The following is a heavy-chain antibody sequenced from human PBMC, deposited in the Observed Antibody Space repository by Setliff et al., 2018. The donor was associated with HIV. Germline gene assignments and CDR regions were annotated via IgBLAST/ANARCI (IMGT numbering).Heavy chain of an antibody. CDR1: GESVSGYY. D-gene: IGHD1-7*01. J-gene: IGHJ6*03. Sequence: SETLSLTCAVYGESVSGYYWSWIRQPPGKGLEWIGEINHSGSTNYNPALKSRVTISVDTSKSQFSLKLTSVTAADTAVYYCARDRSNWNYGKNYMDVWGKGTTVTVSS. CDR3: ARDRSNWNYGKNYMDV. CDR2: INHSGST. V-gene: IGHV4-34*01.